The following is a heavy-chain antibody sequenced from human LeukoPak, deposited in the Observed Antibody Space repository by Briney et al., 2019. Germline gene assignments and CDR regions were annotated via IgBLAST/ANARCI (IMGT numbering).Heavy chain of an antibody. Sequence: GGSLRPSCAASGFTFSSYGMSWVRQAPGKGLEWVSAISGSGGSTYYADSVKGRFTISRDNSKNTLYLQMNNLRAEDTAVYYCAKGVVLTGYYKVAYFDYWGQGTLVTVSS. CDR3: AKGVVLTGYYKVAYFDY. CDR2: ISGSGGST. V-gene: IGHV3-23*01. CDR1: GFTFSSYG. J-gene: IGHJ4*02. D-gene: IGHD3-9*01.